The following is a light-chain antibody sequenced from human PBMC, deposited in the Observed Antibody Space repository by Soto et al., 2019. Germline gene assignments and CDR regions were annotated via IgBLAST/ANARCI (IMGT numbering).Light chain of an antibody. V-gene: IGLV8-61*01. Sequence: QTVVTQEPSFSVSPGGTVTLTCGLNSGSVSTNYDSAWYQQTPGQAPRALIYHTNTRSSGVPDRFSGSILGNKAALTISGAQADDESDYYCVLYISGGTWVFGGGTKLTV. J-gene: IGLJ3*02. CDR1: SGSVSTNYD. CDR3: VLYISGGTWV. CDR2: HTN.